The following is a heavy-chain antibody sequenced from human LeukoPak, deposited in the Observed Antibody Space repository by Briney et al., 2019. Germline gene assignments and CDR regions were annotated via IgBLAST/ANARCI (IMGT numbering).Heavy chain of an antibody. CDR1: GGSISSYY. CDR3: AREVAGVAQIFDY. J-gene: IGHJ4*02. CDR2: IYYSGST. Sequence: SETLSLTCTVSGGSISSYYWSWIRQPPGKGLEWIGYIYYSGSTNYNPSLKSRVTISVDTSKNQFSLKLSSVTAADTAVYYCAREVAGVAQIFDYWGQGTLVTVSS. D-gene: IGHD2-15*01. V-gene: IGHV4-59*12.